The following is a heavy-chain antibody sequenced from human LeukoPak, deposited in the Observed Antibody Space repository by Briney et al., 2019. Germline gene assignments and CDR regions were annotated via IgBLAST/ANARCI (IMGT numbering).Heavy chain of an antibody. Sequence: ASVKVSCKASGYTFTGYYMHWVRQAPGQGLEWMGWINPNSGGINYAQKFQGRVTMTRDTSISTAYMELSRLRSDDTAVYYCARSPYSSSSRYYFDYWGQGTLVTVSS. J-gene: IGHJ4*02. CDR1: GYTFTGYY. CDR3: ARSPYSSSSRYYFDY. V-gene: IGHV1-2*02. D-gene: IGHD6-6*01. CDR2: INPNSGGI.